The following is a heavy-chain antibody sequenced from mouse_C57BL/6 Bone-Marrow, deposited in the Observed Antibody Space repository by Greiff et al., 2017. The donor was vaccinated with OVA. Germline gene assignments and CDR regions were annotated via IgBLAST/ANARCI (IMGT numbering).Heavy chain of an antibody. CDR3: ARERKFLYYFDY. Sequence: QVQLQQPGAELVKPGASVKLSCKASGYTFTRHRLHWVKQRPGQGLEWIGMIHPNSGSTNYNEKFKSKATLTVDKSSSTAYMQLSSLTSEDSAVYDCARERKFLYYFDYWGQGTTLTVAS. D-gene: IGHD2-3*01. J-gene: IGHJ2*01. CDR2: IHPNSGST. V-gene: IGHV1-64*01. CDR1: GYTFTRHR.